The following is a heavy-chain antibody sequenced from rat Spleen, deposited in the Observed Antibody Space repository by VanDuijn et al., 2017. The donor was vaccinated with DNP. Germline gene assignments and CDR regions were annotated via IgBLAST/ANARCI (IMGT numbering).Heavy chain of an antibody. J-gene: IGHJ4*01. Sequence: QVQLKESGPGLVQPSQTLSLTCTVSGFSLTSYHVHWVRQPPGKGLEWMGVMWSDGDTSYNSTLQSRLRISSDTSKSQVFLKMNSLQTEDTAIYFCTRGNWDAMDAWGQGTSVTVSS. CDR3: TRGNWDAMDA. CDR1: GFSLTSYH. V-gene: IGHV2-32*01. D-gene: IGHD5-1*01. CDR2: MWSDGDT.